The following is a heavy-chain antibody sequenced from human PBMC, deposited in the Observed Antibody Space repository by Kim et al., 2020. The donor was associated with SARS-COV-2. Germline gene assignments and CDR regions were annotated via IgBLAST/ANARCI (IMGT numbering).Heavy chain of an antibody. Sequence: GGSLRLSCAASGLSFDNSAMNWVRQAPGKGLEWVAVISYDGRNKEFADSVKGRFTISRDNSKSTLYLQMNSLRAEDTAVYYCARGNYYELVSLSDYY. CDR3: ARGNYYELVSLSDYY. V-gene: IGHV3-30-3*01. J-gene: IGHJ6*03. D-gene: IGHD3-22*01. CDR1: GLSFDNSA. CDR2: ISYDGRNK.